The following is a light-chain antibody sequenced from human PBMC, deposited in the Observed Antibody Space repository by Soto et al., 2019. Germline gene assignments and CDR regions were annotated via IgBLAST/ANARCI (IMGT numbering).Light chain of an antibody. J-gene: IGKJ1*01. CDR1: QSVTRH. CDR2: DAS. V-gene: IGKV3-11*01. Sequence: EIVFTQSPATLSLSPGERATLSCRASQSVTRHLAWYQQRPGQAPRLLIYDASNRATGIPARFSGSGSGTDFTLTISSLEPEDFAIYYCQQSSSSPLTFGQGTKVDIK. CDR3: QQSSSSPLT.